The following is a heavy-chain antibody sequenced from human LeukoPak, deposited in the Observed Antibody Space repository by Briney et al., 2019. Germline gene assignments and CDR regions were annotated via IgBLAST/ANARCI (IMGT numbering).Heavy chain of an antibody. D-gene: IGHD3-9*01. CDR3: ARVTGYTIEDYFDY. J-gene: IGHJ4*02. Sequence: PSQTLSLTCTVSGGSISSGSSYWSWIRLPAGKGLEWIGRIYTSGSTNYNPSLKSRVTISLDTSKNQFSLKLSSVTAADTAVYYCARVTGYTIEDYFDYWGQGILVTVSS. CDR2: IYTSGST. V-gene: IGHV4-61*02. CDR1: GGSISSGSSY.